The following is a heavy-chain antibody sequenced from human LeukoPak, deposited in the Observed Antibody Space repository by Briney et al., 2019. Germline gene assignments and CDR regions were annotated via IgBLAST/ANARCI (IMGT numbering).Heavy chain of an antibody. CDR2: ISSSSSYT. CDR3: ARPRGGAYAGAFDI. Sequence: GGSLRLSCAASGFIFSNAWMSWVRQAPGKGLEWVSYISSSSSYTNYADSVKGRFTISRDNAKNSLYLQMNSLRAEDTAVYYCARPRGGAYAGAFDIWGQGTMVTVSS. V-gene: IGHV3-11*06. J-gene: IGHJ3*02. D-gene: IGHD1-26*01. CDR1: GFIFSNAW.